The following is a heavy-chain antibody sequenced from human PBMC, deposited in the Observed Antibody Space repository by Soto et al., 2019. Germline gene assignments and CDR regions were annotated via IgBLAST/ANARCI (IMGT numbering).Heavy chain of an antibody. V-gene: IGHV5-51*01. J-gene: IGHJ3*02. D-gene: IGHD1-26*01. CDR2: IYPGDSDT. CDR3: ARPVGATTEPLGAFDI. Sequence: GESLKIACNGSGYSFTSYWIGWVRQMPGKGLEWMGIIYPGDSDTRYSPSFQGQVTISADKSISTAYLQWSSLKASDTAMYYCARPVGATTEPLGAFDIWGQGTMVTVSS. CDR1: GYSFTSYW.